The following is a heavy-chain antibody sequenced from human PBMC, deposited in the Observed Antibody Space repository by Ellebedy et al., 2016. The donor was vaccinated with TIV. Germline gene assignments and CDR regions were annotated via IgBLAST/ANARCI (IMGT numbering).Heavy chain of an antibody. V-gene: IGHV3-9*01. CDR1: GFTFDDYA. J-gene: IGHJ3*02. D-gene: IGHD2-2*02. CDR2: ISWNSGSI. Sequence: GGSLRLXXAASGFTFDDYAMHWVRQAPGKGLEWVSGISWNSGSIGYADSVKGRFTISRDNAKNSLYLQMNSLRAEDTAVYYCAREYRAFDIWGQGTMVTVSS. CDR3: AREYRAFDI.